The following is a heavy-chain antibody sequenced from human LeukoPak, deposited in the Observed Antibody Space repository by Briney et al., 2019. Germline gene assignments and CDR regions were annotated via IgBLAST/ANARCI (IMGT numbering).Heavy chain of an antibody. CDR2: NSSSGGRT. Sequence: GGSLRLSCAASGFTFSSYAMSWVRKTPAKGLEWVSTNSSSGGRTYYADSVKGRFTISRDNSKNTLYLQMNSLRADDTSIYYCAKGLYYDSSGISYFDYWGQGTLVTVSS. CDR1: GFTFSSYA. D-gene: IGHD3-22*01. CDR3: AKGLYYDSSGISYFDY. J-gene: IGHJ4*02. V-gene: IGHV3-23*01.